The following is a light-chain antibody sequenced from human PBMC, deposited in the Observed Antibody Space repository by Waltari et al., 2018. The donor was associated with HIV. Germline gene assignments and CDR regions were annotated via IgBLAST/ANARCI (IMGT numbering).Light chain of an antibody. Sequence: QSALTQSASVSGSPGQSITISCTGTSTNIGSYNLVSWYQQYPGKAPKVIIYEVNKRPSGVSNRFSGSTSGSTASLTISGLQAEDEADYYCCSYAGSSNVVFGGGTKLTVL. V-gene: IGLV2-23*02. CDR3: CSYAGSSNVV. J-gene: IGLJ2*01. CDR1: STNIGSYNL. CDR2: EVN.